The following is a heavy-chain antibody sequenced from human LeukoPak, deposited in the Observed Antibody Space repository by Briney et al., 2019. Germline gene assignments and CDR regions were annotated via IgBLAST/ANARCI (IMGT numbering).Heavy chain of an antibody. Sequence: SETLSLTCTVSGGSINSFYWTWIRQPAGKGLEWIGRIYSSGSTNFNPSLKSRVTMSVDASKNQFSLRLSSVTAADTAAYFCARENWRSKSIDFDSWGQGTLVTVSS. V-gene: IGHV4-4*07. CDR2: IYSSGST. J-gene: IGHJ4*02. CDR1: GGSINSFY. CDR3: ARENWRSKSIDFDS. D-gene: IGHD6-6*01.